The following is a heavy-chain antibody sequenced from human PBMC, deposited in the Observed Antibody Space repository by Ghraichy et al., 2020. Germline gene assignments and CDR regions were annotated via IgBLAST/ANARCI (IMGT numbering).Heavy chain of an antibody. J-gene: IGHJ6*02. CDR2: IRSKIYGGTT. Sequence: GGSLRLSCEGSGFSFGDYAMTWFRQAPGKGLKLVGFIRSKIYGGTTEYAESVKGRFTISRDDSISVAYLQLNSLKTEDAGVYYCTRGVRGVVGGVDFWGQGTTVTVS. D-gene: IGHD3-10*01. CDR3: TRGVRGVVGGVDF. V-gene: IGHV3-49*03. CDR1: GFSFGDYA.